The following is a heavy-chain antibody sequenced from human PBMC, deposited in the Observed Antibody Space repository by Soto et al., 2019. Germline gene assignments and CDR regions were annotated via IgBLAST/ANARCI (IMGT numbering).Heavy chain of an antibody. J-gene: IGHJ6*02. CDR3: AKPRLTVDCSSTSCYEQNYYYYYGMDV. Sequence: GGSLRLSCAASGFTFSSYAMSWVRQAPGKGLEWVSAISGSGGSTYYADSVKGRFTISRDNSKNTLYLQMNSLRAEDTAVYYCAKPRLTVDCSSTSCYEQNYYYYYGMDVWGQGTTVTVSS. D-gene: IGHD2-2*01. CDR1: GFTFSSYA. CDR2: ISGSGGST. V-gene: IGHV3-23*01.